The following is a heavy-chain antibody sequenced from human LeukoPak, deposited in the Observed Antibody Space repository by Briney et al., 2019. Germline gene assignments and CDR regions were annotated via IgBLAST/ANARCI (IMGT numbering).Heavy chain of an antibody. CDR1: GFTFSSYG. V-gene: IGHV3-30*18. Sequence: RGGSLRLSCAASGFTFSSYGMHWVRQAPGKGLEWVAVISFDGSNEYYADSAKGRFTISRDDSKNTLYLQMNSLRAEDTAVYYCAKQRSGGSGWCMDYWGQGTLVTVSS. CDR3: AKQRSGGSGWCMDY. J-gene: IGHJ4*02. D-gene: IGHD6-19*01. CDR2: ISFDGSNE.